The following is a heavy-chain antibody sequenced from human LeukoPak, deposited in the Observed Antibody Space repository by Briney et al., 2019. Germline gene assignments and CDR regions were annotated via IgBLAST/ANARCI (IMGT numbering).Heavy chain of an antibody. CDR2: IYYSGST. Sequence: SETLSLTCTVSGGSISSSSYYWGWIRQPPGKGLEWIGSIYYSGSTYYNPSLKSRVTISVDTSKNQFSLKLSSVTAADTAVYYCASQYYYGSGSRTDAFDIWGQGTMVTVSS. CDR1: GGSISSSSYY. J-gene: IGHJ3*02. CDR3: ASQYYYGSGSRTDAFDI. V-gene: IGHV4-39*01. D-gene: IGHD3-10*01.